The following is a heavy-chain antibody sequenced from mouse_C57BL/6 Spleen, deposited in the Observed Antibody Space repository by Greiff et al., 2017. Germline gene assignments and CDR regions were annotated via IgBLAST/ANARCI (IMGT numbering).Heavy chain of an antibody. Sequence: VQLQQSGPELVKPGASVKMSCKASGYTFTDYNMHWVKQSHGKSLEWIGYINPNNGGTSYNQKFKGKATLTVNKSSSTAYMELRSLTSEDSAVYYCARQGYYGSSLLFAYWGQGTLVTVSA. D-gene: IGHD1-1*01. CDR3: ARQGYYGSSLLFAY. CDR2: INPNNGGT. V-gene: IGHV1-22*01. CDR1: GYTFTDYN. J-gene: IGHJ3*01.